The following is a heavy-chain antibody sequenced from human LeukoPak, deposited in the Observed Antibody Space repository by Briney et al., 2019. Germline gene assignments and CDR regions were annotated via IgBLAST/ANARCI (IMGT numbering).Heavy chain of an antibody. CDR2: ISGGGGRT. CDR1: GFTYSSYA. CDR3: AKEKSQDCGGACSPRVHFDY. J-gene: IGHJ4*02. V-gene: IGHV3-23*01. D-gene: IGHD2-21*02. Sequence: PGGSLRLSCAASGFTYSSYAMNWVRQAPGKGLEWVSAISGGGGRTYYADSVKGRFTISRDNSKNTLYLQMNGLRAEDTAVYYCAKEKSQDCGGACSPRVHFDYWGQGPLVTVSS.